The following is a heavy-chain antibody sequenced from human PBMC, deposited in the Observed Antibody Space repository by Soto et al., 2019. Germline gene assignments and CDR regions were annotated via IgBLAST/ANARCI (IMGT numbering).Heavy chain of an antibody. Sequence: QVQLVQSGAEVKKPGSSVKVSCKASGGTFSSYTISWVRQAPGQGLEWMGRIIPILGIANYAQKFQGRVTITADKSTSTAYMELSSLRSEDTTVYYCATSLRCSSTSCTSYYYYGMDVWGQGTTVTVSS. CDR2: IIPILGIA. CDR3: ATSLRCSSTSCTSYYYYGMDV. D-gene: IGHD2-2*01. CDR1: GGTFSSYT. J-gene: IGHJ6*02. V-gene: IGHV1-69*02.